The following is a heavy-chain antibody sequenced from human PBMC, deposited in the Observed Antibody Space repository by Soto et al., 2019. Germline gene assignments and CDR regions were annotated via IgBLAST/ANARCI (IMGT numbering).Heavy chain of an antibody. CDR3: AKDSNKYSSSLRGRYFDY. D-gene: IGHD4-4*01. V-gene: IGHV3-23*01. J-gene: IGHJ4*02. Sequence: HHGGSLRLSYAASGFPFSIYVMSWVRQVAGKGLGWVAAISGGGRNTIYADSVKGRLTISRDHSKNTLLLQMNSLGAEDTAVYYWAKDSNKYSSSLRGRYFDYWGQG. CDR2: ISGGGRNT. CDR1: GFPFSIYV.